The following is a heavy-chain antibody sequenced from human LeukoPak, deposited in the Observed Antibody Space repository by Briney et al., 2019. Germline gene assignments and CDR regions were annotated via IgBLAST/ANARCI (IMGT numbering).Heavy chain of an antibody. J-gene: IGHJ4*02. CDR1: GYTFTGYY. V-gene: IGHV1-2*02. Sequence: GASVKVSCKASGYTFTGYYMHWVRQAPGQGLGWMGWINPNSGGTNYAQKFQGRVTMTRDTSISTAYMELSRLRSDDTAVYYCARVGATAFYYFDYWGQGTLVTVSS. CDR2: INPNSGGT. CDR3: ARVGATAFYYFDY. D-gene: IGHD1-26*01.